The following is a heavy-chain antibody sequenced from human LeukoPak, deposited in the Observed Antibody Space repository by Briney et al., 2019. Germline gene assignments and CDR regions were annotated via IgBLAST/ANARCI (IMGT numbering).Heavy chain of an antibody. D-gene: IGHD1-26*01. CDR3: ARDLTPIVGSYYYYGMDV. J-gene: IGHJ6*02. V-gene: IGHV3-30-3*01. CDR1: GFTFSSYA. CDR2: ISYDGSNK. Sequence: GGSLRLSCAASGFTFSSYAMHWVRQAPGKGLEWVAVISYDGSNKYYADSVKGRFTISRDNSKNTLYLQMNSLRAEDTAVYYCARDLTPIVGSYYYYGMDVWGQGTTVTVSS.